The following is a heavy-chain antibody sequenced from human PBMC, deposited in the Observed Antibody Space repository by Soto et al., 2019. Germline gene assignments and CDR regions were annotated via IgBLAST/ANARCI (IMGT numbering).Heavy chain of an antibody. V-gene: IGHV6-1*01. J-gene: IGHJ6*03. CDR3: AGTTSHYWYYMDV. CDR2: TYYRSRWYN. CDR1: GDSVSSNNAA. Sequence: SQTLSLTCVISGDSVSSNNAAWNWIGQSPSRGLEWLGRTYYRSRWYNDYAVSVKSRITVNPDTSKNQFSLQLTSVTPEDTAVYYCAGTTSHYWYYMDVWGKGTTVTVSS. D-gene: IGHD1-7*01.